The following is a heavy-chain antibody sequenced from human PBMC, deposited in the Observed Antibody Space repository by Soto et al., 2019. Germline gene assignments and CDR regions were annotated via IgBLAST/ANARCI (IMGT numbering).Heavy chain of an antibody. J-gene: IGHJ4*02. CDR2: ISANGGST. V-gene: IGHV3-23*01. CDR1: GFTFSSYA. D-gene: IGHD7-27*01. Sequence: EVQLLESGGGLVQPGGSLRLSGVASGFTFSSYAMSWVRKAPGKGLEWVSAISANGGSTYYADSVKGRFTISRDNSKNTLYLQMNSLRAEDTAVYYCANGGTGEGYFDNWGQGTQVTVSS. CDR3: ANGGTGEGYFDN.